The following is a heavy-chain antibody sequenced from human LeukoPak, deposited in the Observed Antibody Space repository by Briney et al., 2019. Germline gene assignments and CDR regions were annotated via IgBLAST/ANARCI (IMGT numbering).Heavy chain of an antibody. Sequence: PSETLSLTCTVSGGSISSGGYYWSWIRQHPGKGLEWIGYIYYSGSTYYNPSLKSRVTISVDTSKNQFSLKLSSVTAADTAVYYCARDRRLTTGWLDPWGQGTLVTVSS. CDR1: GGSISSGGYY. CDR3: ARDRRLTTGWLDP. V-gene: IGHV4-31*03. D-gene: IGHD4/OR15-4a*01. J-gene: IGHJ5*02. CDR2: IYYSGST.